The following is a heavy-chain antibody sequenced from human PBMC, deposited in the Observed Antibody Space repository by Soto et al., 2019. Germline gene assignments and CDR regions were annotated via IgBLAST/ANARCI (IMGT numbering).Heavy chain of an antibody. Sequence: QVQLVQSGAEVKKPGSSAKVSCKASGGTFSSYAITWVRQAPGQGLEWMGGIIPIFGTANYAQKFQGRVTITADESLTTAYMELSSLRSEDTAVYYCARDFPSSSSDPWGQGTLVTVSS. V-gene: IGHV1-69*01. J-gene: IGHJ5*02. CDR1: GGTFSSYA. CDR3: ARDFPSSSSDP. CDR2: IIPIFGTA.